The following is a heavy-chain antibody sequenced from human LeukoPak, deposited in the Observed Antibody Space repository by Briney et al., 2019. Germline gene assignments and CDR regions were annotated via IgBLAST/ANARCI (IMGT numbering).Heavy chain of an antibody. CDR3: AELGITMIGGI. CDR2: ISSSGSTI. CDR1: GITFSSSS. D-gene: IGHD3-10*02. V-gene: IGHV3-48*03. Sequence: PGGSLRLSCLASGITFSSSSMSWVRQAPGKGLEWVSYISSSGSTIYYADSVKGRFTISRDNAKNSLYLQMNSLRAEDTAVYYCAELGITMIGGIWGKGTTVTISS. J-gene: IGHJ6*04.